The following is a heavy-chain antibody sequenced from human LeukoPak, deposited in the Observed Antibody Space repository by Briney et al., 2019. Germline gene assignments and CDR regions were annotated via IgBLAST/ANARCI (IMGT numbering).Heavy chain of an antibody. D-gene: IGHD3-22*01. J-gene: IGHJ4*02. CDR1: GLTFNSYW. CDR3: ARDRLAYYDSSGYYPY. V-gene: IGHV3-74*03. Sequence: GGSLRLSCAASGLTFNSYWMHWVRQVAGKGLVWVARINGDASNTTYADSVKGRFTISRDNAKNTLYLQMNSLRVEDTAVYYCARDRLAYYDSSGYYPYWGQGTLVTVSS. CDR2: INGDASNT.